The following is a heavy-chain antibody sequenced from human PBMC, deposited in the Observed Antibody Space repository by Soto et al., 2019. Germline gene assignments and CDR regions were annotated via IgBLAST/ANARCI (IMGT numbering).Heavy chain of an antibody. Sequence: AASLKVSCKASGGTFSSYAISWGRQASGQGLEWMGGIIPIFGTANYAQKFQGRVTITADESTSTAYMELSSLRSEDTAVYYCARGPGSGSYYVYFDYWGQGTLVTVSS. D-gene: IGHD1-26*01. CDR3: ARGPGSGSYYVYFDY. CDR1: GGTFSSYA. V-gene: IGHV1-69*13. J-gene: IGHJ4*02. CDR2: IIPIFGTA.